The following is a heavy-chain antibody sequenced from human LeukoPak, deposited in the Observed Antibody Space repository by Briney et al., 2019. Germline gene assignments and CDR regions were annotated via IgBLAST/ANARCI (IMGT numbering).Heavy chain of an antibody. CDR1: GFTFSKYG. J-gene: IGHJ4*02. CDR2: IWYDGHNN. V-gene: IGHV3-33*01. Sequence: GGSLRLSCVASGFTFSKYGMHWVRQAPGKGLQWLAIIWYDGHNNYYADSVKGRFTISRDNSKNTLFLEMNDLKAQDTAVYYCAREWGLIAVAGGPGYWGQGTLVTVSS. CDR3: AREWGLIAVAGGPGY. D-gene: IGHD2-21*01.